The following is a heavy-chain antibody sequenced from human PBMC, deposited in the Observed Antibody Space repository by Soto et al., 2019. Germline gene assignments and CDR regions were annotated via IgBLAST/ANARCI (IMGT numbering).Heavy chain of an antibody. CDR1: GFTFSGHA. J-gene: IGHJ6*02. D-gene: IGHD6-19*01. CDR2: IWYDGSNK. V-gene: IGHV3-33*01. CDR3: ARDGQGLAPYALDV. Sequence: QVQLVVSGGGVAQPGRSLRLSCTVSGFTFSGHAMHWVRQAPGKGLEWVTQIWYDGSNKYYAESVKGRFTISRDNSKNTLYLQMNSLRVEDTAVYYCARDGQGLAPYALDVWGQGTSVTVSS.